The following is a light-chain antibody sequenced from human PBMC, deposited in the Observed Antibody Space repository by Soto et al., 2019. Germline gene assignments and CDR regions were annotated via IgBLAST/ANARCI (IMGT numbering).Light chain of an antibody. CDR2: DAS. Sequence: EIVLTQSPATLSLSPGERDTLSCRASQSVNTYLAWYQQKPGQAPRLLIYDASNRATGIPARFSGSGSGTDLTLTISSLEPEDFAVYYCQQRSNWPPGITFGGGSQVEIK. V-gene: IGKV3-11*01. CDR3: QQRSNWPPGIT. J-gene: IGKJ4*01. CDR1: QSVNTY.